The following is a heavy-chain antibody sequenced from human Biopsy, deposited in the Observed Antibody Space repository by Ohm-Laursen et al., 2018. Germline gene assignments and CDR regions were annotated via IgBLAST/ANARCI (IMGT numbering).Heavy chain of an antibody. CDR2: IYLGGNT. Sequence: SLRLSCSAPGFTVSTTYMSWVRQAPGKGLEWVSIIYLGGNTYYTDSVKGRFTITRDNSKNALYLQMNSLRPADTAKYYCVRGRAYWGQGTLVTVSS. CDR1: GFTVSTTY. CDR3: VRGRAY. J-gene: IGHJ4*02. V-gene: IGHV3-53*01.